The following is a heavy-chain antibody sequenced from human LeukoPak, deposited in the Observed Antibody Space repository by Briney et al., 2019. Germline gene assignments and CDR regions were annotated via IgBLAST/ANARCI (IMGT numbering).Heavy chain of an antibody. CDR1: GGSISSYY. D-gene: IGHD3-3*01. Sequence: SETLSLTCTVSGGSISSYYWSWIRQPPGKGLEGIGYIYYSGSTNYNPSLKSRVTISVDTSKNQFSLKLSSVTAADTAVYYCARYDFWSGYDYWGQGTLVTVSS. J-gene: IGHJ4*02. CDR2: IYYSGST. CDR3: ARYDFWSGYDY. V-gene: IGHV4-59*08.